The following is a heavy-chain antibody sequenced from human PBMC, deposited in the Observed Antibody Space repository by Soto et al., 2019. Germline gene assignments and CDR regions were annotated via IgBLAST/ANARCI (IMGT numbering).Heavy chain of an antibody. CDR3: AKDGGGGYQPPNYYYYGPDV. CDR1: GFSFSAHG. J-gene: IGHJ6*02. Sequence: PGGSLRLSCAASGFSFSAHGMHWVRQAPGKGLEWVAVISYDGINKDYADSVEGRLTISRDNSKNTLYLQLDSLRIDDTGIYYCAKDGGGGYQPPNYYYYGPDVWGQGTTVTVSS. CDR2: ISYDGINK. D-gene: IGHD2-21*01. V-gene: IGHV3-30*18.